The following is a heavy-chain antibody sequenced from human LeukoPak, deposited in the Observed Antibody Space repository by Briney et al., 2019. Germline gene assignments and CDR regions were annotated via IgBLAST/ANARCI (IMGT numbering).Heavy chain of an antibody. CDR2: IYPGDSDA. J-gene: IGHJ4*02. V-gene: IGHV5-51*01. CDR1: GYTFTRYW. Sequence: GESLEISCEASGYTFTRYWIGWVRQMPGKGLEWMGIIYPGDSDARYSPSFQGQVTFSADKSISTAHLQWSSLKASDTAMYYCARDGMTDSFDYWGQGTLVTVSS. CDR3: ARDGMTDSFDY. D-gene: IGHD1-1*01.